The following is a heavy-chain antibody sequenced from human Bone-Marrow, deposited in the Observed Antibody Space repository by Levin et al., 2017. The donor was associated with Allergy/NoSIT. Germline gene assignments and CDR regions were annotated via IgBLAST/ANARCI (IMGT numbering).Heavy chain of an antibody. CDR1: GFTVSSNR. Sequence: GGSLRLSCAASGFTVSSNRMSWVRQAPGKGLEWVSLIYSGGRGYYADSVRGRFTISRDNSKNTLYLQLNSLRAEDTAVYYCAIYGSGNDYSAFDIWGQGTMVTVSS. V-gene: IGHV3-53*01. CDR3: AIYGSGNDYSAFDI. D-gene: IGHD3-10*01. J-gene: IGHJ3*02. CDR2: IYSGGRG.